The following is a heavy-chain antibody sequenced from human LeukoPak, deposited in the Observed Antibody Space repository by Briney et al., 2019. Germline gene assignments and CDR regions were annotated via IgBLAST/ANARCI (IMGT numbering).Heavy chain of an antibody. D-gene: IGHD5-18*01. Sequence: GGSLRLSCAASGFTFSSYWMSWVHQAPGKGLEWVANIKQDGSEKYYVDSVKGRFTISRDNAKNSLYLQMNSLRAEDTAVYYCARVPEPGYSYGYYFDYWGQGTLVTVSS. J-gene: IGHJ4*02. CDR2: IKQDGSEK. V-gene: IGHV3-7*05. CDR3: ARVPEPGYSYGYYFDY. CDR1: GFTFSSYW.